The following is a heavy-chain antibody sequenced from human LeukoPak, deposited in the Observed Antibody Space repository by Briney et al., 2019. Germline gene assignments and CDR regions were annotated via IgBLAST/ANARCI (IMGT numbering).Heavy chain of an antibody. CDR2: ISSSSSYI. J-gene: IGHJ4*02. D-gene: IGHD2-15*01. Sequence: GGSLRLSCAASGFTFSSYSMNWVRQAPGKGLEWVSSISSSSSYIYYADSVKGRFTISRDNAKNSLYLQMNSLRAEDTALYYCARVSRDIVMVVPATGYFDYWGQGTLVTVSS. V-gene: IGHV3-21*01. CDR3: ARVSRDIVMVVPATGYFDY. CDR1: GFTFSSYS.